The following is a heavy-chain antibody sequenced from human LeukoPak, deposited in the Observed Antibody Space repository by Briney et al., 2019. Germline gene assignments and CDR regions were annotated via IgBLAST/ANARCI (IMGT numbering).Heavy chain of an antibody. CDR1: GGSISSYY. D-gene: IGHD5-18*01. V-gene: IGHV4-59*08. J-gene: IGHJ6*02. Sequence: SETLSLTCTVSGGSISSYYWSWIRQPQGKGLEWIGYIYYSGSTNDNPSLKSRVTISVDTSKNQFSLKLSSVTAADTAVYYCARHVGFDGYSYGYYYYGMDVWGQGTTVTVSS. CDR2: IYYSGST. CDR3: ARHVGFDGYSYGYYYYGMDV.